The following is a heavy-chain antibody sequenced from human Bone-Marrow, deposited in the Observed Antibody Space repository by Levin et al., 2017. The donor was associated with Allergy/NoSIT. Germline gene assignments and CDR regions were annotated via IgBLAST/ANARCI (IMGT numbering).Heavy chain of an antibody. Sequence: GASVKVSCKGSGYSFTSYWIGWVRQLPGKGLERMGTIYPGDSDTRYSPSFQGQVTISADKSISTAYLQWSSLTASDSAMYYCARLSRIAVTEAFYFDFWGQGTLVTVSS. CDR2: IYPGDSDT. D-gene: IGHD6-19*01. CDR3: ARLSRIAVTEAFYFDF. CDR1: GYSFTSYW. J-gene: IGHJ4*02. V-gene: IGHV5-51*01.